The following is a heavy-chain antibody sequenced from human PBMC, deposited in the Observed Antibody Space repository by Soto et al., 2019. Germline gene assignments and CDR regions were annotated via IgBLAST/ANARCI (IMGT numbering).Heavy chain of an antibody. Sequence: QVQLVESGGGVVQPGRSLRLSCAASGFTFSSFGMHWVRQAPGKGLEWVAVISFDGSKKYYADSVKGRFTISRDNSKNTLFLKMNSLRGEDTAVYYCAKDSMGDYYGMDVWGQGTTVTVSS. CDR1: GFTFSSFG. D-gene: IGHD1-26*01. CDR3: AKDSMGDYYGMDV. V-gene: IGHV3-30*18. CDR2: ISFDGSKK. J-gene: IGHJ6*02.